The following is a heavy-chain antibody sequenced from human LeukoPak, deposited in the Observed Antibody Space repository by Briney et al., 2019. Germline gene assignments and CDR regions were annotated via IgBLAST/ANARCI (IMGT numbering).Heavy chain of an antibody. D-gene: IGHD6-6*01. CDR1: GFTVSSNY. Sequence: GGSLRLSCAASGFTVSSNYMSWVRQAPGEGLEWVSVIYSGGSTYYADSVKGRFTISRDNSKNTLYLQMNSLGAEDTAVYYCARDGYRSSSDGDDYWGQGTLVTVSS. CDR3: ARDGYRSSSDGDDY. J-gene: IGHJ4*02. V-gene: IGHV3-66*01. CDR2: IYSGGST.